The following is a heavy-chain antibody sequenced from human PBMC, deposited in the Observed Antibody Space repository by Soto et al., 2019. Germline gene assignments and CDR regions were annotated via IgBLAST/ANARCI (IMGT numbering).Heavy chain of an antibody. V-gene: IGHV4-39*01. CDR1: GASTSSSSYY. D-gene: IGHD4-17*01. J-gene: IGHJ4*02. Sequence: SETLSLTCSVSGASTSSSSYYWGWFRQPPGKGLEWIGNINYSGSTYYNPSLKSRVTISVDTSKNQFSLNLSSVTAADTAVYYRARTYYGGTGYWGQGTLVTVSS. CDR3: ARTYYGGTGY. CDR2: INYSGST.